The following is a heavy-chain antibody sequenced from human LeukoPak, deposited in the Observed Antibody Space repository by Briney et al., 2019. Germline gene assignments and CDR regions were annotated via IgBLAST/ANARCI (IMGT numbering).Heavy chain of an antibody. CDR1: GYSFTNYR. J-gene: IGHJ4*02. Sequence: GESLQISCKGSGYSFTNYRIGWVRQLPGKGLEWMGIIYPDDSDTRYSPSFQGQVTISADKSVSTAYLQWSSLKASDTAMYYCARRAVAGIDYWGQGTLVTVSS. D-gene: IGHD6-19*01. CDR3: ARRAVAGIDY. V-gene: IGHV5-51*01. CDR2: IYPDDSDT.